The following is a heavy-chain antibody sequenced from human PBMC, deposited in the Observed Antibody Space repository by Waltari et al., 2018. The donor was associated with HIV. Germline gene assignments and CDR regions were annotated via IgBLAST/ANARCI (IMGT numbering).Heavy chain of an antibody. CDR2: INHSGSS. D-gene: IGHD4-17*01. CDR1: GGSFSGYY. J-gene: IGHJ6*01. CDR3: ARDSVPSFDYGDYYYYGMDV. V-gene: IGHV4-34*01. Sequence: QVQLQQWGAGLLRPSETLSLTCAVYGGSFSGYYWSWIRQAPGKGLEWIGEINHSGSSNCNPFLKSRVTISVDTSKNQFSLRVRSVTAADTAVYYCARDSVPSFDYGDYYYYGMDVWSRGTTVTVSS.